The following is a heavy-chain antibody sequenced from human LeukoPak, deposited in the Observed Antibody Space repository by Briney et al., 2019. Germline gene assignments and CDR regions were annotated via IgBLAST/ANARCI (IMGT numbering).Heavy chain of an antibody. CDR2: ISYSGST. CDR3: ARSYDILTVFDY. Sequence: PSETLSLTCTVSGGSFSSSSYFWGWIRQPPGKGLEWIGTISYSGSTYYNPSLKSRVTISVDTSKNQFSLKLRSVTAADTAVYYCARSYDILTVFDYWGQGTLVTVSS. V-gene: IGHV4-39*01. CDR1: GGSFSSSSYF. J-gene: IGHJ4*02. D-gene: IGHD3-9*01.